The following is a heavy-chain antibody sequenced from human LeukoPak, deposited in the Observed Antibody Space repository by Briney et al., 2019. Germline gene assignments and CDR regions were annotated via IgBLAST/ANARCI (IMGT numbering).Heavy chain of an antibody. CDR2: IYTSGST. CDR3: ARDKSRSYYDFWSGYYHYFDY. V-gene: IGHV4-4*07. J-gene: IGHJ4*02. Sequence: SETLSLTCAVYGGSFSGYYWSWIRQPAGEGLEWIGRIYTSGSTNYNPSLKSRVTMSVDTSKNQFSLKLSSVTAADTAVYYCARDKSRSYYDFWSGYYHYFDYWGQGTLVTVSS. CDR1: GGSFSGYY. D-gene: IGHD3-3*01.